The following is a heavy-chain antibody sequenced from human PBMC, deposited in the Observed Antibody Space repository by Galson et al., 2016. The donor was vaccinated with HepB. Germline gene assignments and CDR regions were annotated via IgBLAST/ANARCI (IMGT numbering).Heavy chain of an antibody. CDR1: GASISSEKW. CDR2: IYSGST. CDR3: ATVRVGCSSTSCYIED. J-gene: IGHJ4*02. V-gene: IGHV4-4*02. Sequence: SETLSLTCAVSGASISSEKWWTWVRQTPGKGLEWIGEIYSGSTRYNPSLKSRVTISMDKSQNHFSLNLNSVTAADTAVYYCATVRVGCSSTSCYIEDWGQGTRVTVSS. D-gene: IGHD2-2*01.